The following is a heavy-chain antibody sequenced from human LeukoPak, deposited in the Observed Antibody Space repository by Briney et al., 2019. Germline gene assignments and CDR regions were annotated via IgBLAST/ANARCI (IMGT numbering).Heavy chain of an antibody. V-gene: IGHV4-39*07. CDR3: ARRIVYYDTPIRH. D-gene: IGHD3-22*01. Sequence: SETLSLTCTVSGSSISSSTDYWGWIRQPPGKGLEWIANIYYSGSTYYNPSLKSRVTISVDTSKNQFSLKLSSVTAADTAVYYCARRIVYYDTPIRHWGQGTLVTVSS. CDR1: GSSISSSTDY. J-gene: IGHJ4*02. CDR2: IYYSGST.